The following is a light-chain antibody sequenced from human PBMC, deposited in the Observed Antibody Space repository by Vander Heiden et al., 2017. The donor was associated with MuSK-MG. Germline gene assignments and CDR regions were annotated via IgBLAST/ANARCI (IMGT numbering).Light chain of an antibody. Sequence: EIVLTQSPATLSLSPGERATLSCRASQSVSTYLAWYQQKPGQAPGLLIYDASKRATGIPARFSGSGSGTDFTLTIGSLEPEDFAVYYCQRRSNWSLTFGQGTKLEIK. CDR2: DAS. V-gene: IGKV3-11*01. CDR3: QRRSNWSLT. CDR1: QSVSTY. J-gene: IGKJ2*01.